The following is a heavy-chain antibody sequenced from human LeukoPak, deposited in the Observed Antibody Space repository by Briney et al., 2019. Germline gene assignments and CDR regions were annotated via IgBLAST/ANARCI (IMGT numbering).Heavy chain of an antibody. V-gene: IGHV3-30*18. CDR2: ISYDGSNK. CDR1: GFTFSSYG. Sequence: GSLRLSCAASGFTFSSYGMHWVRQAPGKGLEWVAVISYDGSNKYYADSVKGRFTISRDNSKNTLYLQMNSLRAEDTAVYYCAKDQYYYDSSGYYYRGQGTLVTVSS. J-gene: IGHJ4*02. CDR3: AKDQYYYDSSGYYY. D-gene: IGHD3-22*01.